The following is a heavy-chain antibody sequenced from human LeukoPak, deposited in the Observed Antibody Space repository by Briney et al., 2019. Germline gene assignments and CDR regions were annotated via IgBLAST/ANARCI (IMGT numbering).Heavy chain of an antibody. J-gene: IGHJ4*02. CDR2: ISGSGTNT. Sequence: PGGSLRLSCAASGFTFSGSAMSLVRQAPGKGLEWVSAISGSGTNTYYADSVKGRFSISRDSSKNTVYLQMNSLRADDTAVYYCAKVDQWPSDSWGQGTLVTVSS. V-gene: IGHV3-23*01. CDR3: AKVDQWPSDS. CDR1: GFTFSGSA. D-gene: IGHD6-19*01.